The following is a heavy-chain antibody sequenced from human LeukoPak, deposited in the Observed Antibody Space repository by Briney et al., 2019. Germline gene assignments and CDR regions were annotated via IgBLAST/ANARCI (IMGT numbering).Heavy chain of an antibody. Sequence: SETLSLTCTVSGGSISSSSYFWGWIRQPPGKGLEWIGIIYYSGSTYYNPSLKSRVTISVDTSKNQFSLKLNSVTAADTAVYYCARHQYSETAYFDFWGQGTLVTVSS. D-gene: IGHD1-26*01. V-gene: IGHV4-39*01. CDR2: IYYSGST. CDR3: ARHQYSETAYFDF. J-gene: IGHJ4*02. CDR1: GGSISSSSYF.